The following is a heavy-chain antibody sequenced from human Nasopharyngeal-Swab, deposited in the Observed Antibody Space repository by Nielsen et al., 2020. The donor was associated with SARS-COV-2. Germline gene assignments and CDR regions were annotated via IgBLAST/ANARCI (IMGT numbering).Heavy chain of an antibody. CDR1: GFTFSSYA. D-gene: IGHD6-19*01. CDR3: ARGSSQTSFDY. V-gene: IGHV3-23*01. Sequence: GESLKISCAASGFTFSSYAMSWVRQAPGEGLEWVSTITGSGAYTYYADSVKGRFTISRDNSKNTLFLHMSSLRAEDTALYFCARGSSQTSFDYWGQGTLVTVSS. CDR2: ITGSGAYT. J-gene: IGHJ4*02.